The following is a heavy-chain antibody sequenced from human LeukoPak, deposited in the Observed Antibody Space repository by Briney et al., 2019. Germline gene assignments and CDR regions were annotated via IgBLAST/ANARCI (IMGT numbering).Heavy chain of an antibody. CDR1: GGSVSSGSYY. CDR3: ARGQVYFDC. CDR2: VHYTGST. J-gene: IGHJ4*02. V-gene: IGHV4-61*01. Sequence: LETLSLTCTVSGGSVSSGSYYWSWVRQPPGKGLEWIGYVHYTGSTNYNPSLRGRVTISVDTAKDQFSLRLTSVTAADTAVYYCARGQVYFDCWGQGTLVTVSS.